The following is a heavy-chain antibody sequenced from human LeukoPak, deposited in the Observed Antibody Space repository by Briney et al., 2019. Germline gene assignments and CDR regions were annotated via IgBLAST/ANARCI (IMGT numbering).Heavy chain of an antibody. CDR1: GYTFTDYY. J-gene: IGHJ4*02. V-gene: IGHV1-2*02. Sequence: ASVKVSCKASGYTFTDYYLFWVRQAPGHGLEWMAWINPKSGGTRFAQRFDGRVTLTRDTSISTVYMELNSLTSGDTAIYYCSREDYWGQGTLVTVSS. CDR2: INPKSGGT. CDR3: SREDY.